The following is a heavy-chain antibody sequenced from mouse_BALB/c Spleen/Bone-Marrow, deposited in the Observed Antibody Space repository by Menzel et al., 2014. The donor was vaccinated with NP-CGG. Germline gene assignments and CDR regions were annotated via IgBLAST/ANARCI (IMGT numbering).Heavy chain of an antibody. CDR3: VRAARTFDY. V-gene: IGHV14-3*02. CDR2: IDPANADT. CDR1: GFNIKDTY. J-gene: IGHJ2*01. D-gene: IGHD3-1*01. Sequence: EVQLQQSGAELVKPGASVKLSCTASGFNIKDTYIHWVKQRPEQGLEWIGRIDPANADTKYGPKFQGKATITADTSSNTVYLQFISLTSEDTAIYYYVRAARTFDYWGQGTTLTVSS.